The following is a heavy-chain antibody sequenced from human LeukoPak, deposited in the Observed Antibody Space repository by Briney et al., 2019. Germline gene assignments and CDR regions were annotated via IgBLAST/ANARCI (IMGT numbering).Heavy chain of an antibody. V-gene: IGHV3-9*03. Sequence: PGRSLRLSCAASGFTFDDYARHWVRQAPGKGLEWVSGISWNSGSIGYADSVKGRFTISRDNAKNSLYLQMNSLRAEDMALYYCAKDQRRWLQFECDYWGQGTLVTVSS. J-gene: IGHJ4*02. CDR3: AKDQRRWLQFECDY. CDR1: GFTFDDYA. D-gene: IGHD5-24*01. CDR2: ISWNSGSI.